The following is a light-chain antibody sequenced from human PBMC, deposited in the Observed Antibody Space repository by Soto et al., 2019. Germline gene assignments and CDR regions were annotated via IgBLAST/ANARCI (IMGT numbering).Light chain of an antibody. J-gene: IGKJ1*01. Sequence: EIVMTQSPATLSVSPGERATLPCRASQSVSSNLAWYQQKPGQAPRLLIYGASTRATGIPARFSGSGSGTEVSLTISTLQSEDSAVYSCQQYNNWPWTFGQGTKVEIK. CDR2: GAS. V-gene: IGKV3-15*01. CDR3: QQYNNWPWT. CDR1: QSVSSN.